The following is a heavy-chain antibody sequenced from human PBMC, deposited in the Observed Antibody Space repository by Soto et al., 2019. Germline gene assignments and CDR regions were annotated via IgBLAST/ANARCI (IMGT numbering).Heavy chain of an antibody. D-gene: IGHD7-27*01. V-gene: IGHV3-7*03. Sequence: VGSLRLSCVASRFTFSYYWMTWVRQAPGKGLEWVATLDQFGTQTFYVDSVKGRFTISRDNARNSLYLQMNSLRPEGTAFYYCARENWGSYDYWGQGSLVTVPS. J-gene: IGHJ4*02. CDR2: LDQFGTQT. CDR1: RFTFSYYW. CDR3: ARENWGSYDY.